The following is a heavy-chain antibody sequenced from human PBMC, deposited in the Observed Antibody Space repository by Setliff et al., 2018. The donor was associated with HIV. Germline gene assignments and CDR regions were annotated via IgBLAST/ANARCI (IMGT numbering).Heavy chain of an antibody. V-gene: IGHV3-30*02. Sequence: HPGGSLRLSCAASGFTFTTYAMTWVRQAPGRGLGWVGYITYEGSHQFYPDSLKGRFTISRDNSKNTLYLQMNSLRIEDTAVYYCVKGFECGGDCCSAFDYWGQGNLVTVSS. D-gene: IGHD2-21*02. J-gene: IGHJ4*02. CDR3: VKGFECGGDCCSAFDY. CDR1: GFTFTTYA. CDR2: ITYEGSHQ.